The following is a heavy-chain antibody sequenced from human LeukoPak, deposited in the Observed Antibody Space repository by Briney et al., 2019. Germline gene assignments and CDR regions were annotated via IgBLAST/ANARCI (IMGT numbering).Heavy chain of an antibody. CDR2: IYYNGNT. CDR3: ARGGWSQDY. CDR1: GGSINNNY. D-gene: IGHD6-19*01. V-gene: IGHV4-59*01. Sequence: SETLSLTCTVSGGSINNNYWSWFRQSPGKGLEWIGYIYYNGNTNYNTSLESRVTISVNTSKNQIHLRLSSVTAADTAVYYCARGGWSQDYWGQGTLVTVSS. J-gene: IGHJ4*02.